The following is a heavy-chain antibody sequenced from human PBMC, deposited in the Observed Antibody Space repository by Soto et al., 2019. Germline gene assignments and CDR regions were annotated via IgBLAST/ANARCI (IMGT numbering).Heavy chain of an antibody. J-gene: IGHJ4*02. CDR2: IIPIFGTA. D-gene: IGHD6-19*01. V-gene: IGHV1-69*12. Sequence: QVQLVQSGAEVKKPGSSVKVSCKASGGTFSSYAISWVRQAPGQGLEWMGGIIPIFGTANYAQNFQGRVTITADESTSTAYMELSSLRSEDTAVYYCARDRATVAGTPGFDYWGQGTLVTVSS. CDR1: GGTFSSYA. CDR3: ARDRATVAGTPGFDY.